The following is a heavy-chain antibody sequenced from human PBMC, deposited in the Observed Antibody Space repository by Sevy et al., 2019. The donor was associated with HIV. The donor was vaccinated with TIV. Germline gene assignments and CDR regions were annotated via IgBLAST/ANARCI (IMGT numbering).Heavy chain of an antibody. CDR3: ARGTRDWAGIDY. D-gene: IGHD2-8*01. CDR2: VNTDGTFT. J-gene: IGHJ4*02. Sequence: GGSLRLSCAASGFTFNTYWMHWVRQAPGKGLIWVSRVNTDGTFTTYADSVKGRFTISRDNAKNTVYLQMNSLRVEDTAVYHYARGTRDWAGIDYWGQGTLVTVSS. CDR1: GFTFNTYW. V-gene: IGHV3-74*03.